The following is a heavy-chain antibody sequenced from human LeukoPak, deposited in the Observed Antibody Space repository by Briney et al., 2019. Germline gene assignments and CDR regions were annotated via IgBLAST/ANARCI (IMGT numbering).Heavy chain of an antibody. CDR2: IYYSGST. CDR1: GGSISSYY. CDR3: ARGPAGGSSGWYYFDY. Sequence: PSETLSLTCTVSGGSISSYYWSWIRQPPGKGLEWIGYIYYSGSTNYNPSLKSRVTISVDTSKTQFSLKLSSVTAADTAVYYCARGPAGGSSGWYYFDYWGQGTLVTVSS. V-gene: IGHV4-59*01. J-gene: IGHJ4*02. D-gene: IGHD6-19*01.